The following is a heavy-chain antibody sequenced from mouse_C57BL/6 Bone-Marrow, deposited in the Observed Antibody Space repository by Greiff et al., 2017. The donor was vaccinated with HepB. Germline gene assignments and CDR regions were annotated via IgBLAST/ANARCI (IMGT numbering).Heavy chain of an antibody. CDR1: GYSFTDYN. CDR3: ASHYYGSSYWYFDV. CDR2: INPNYGTT. D-gene: IGHD1-1*01. Sequence: EVQLQQSGPELVKPGASVKISCKASGYSFTDYNMNWVKQSNGKSLEWIGVINPNYGTTSYNQKFKGKATLTVDQSSSTAYMQLNSLTSADSAVYYCASHYYGSSYWYFDVWGTGTTVTVSS. J-gene: IGHJ1*03. V-gene: IGHV1-39*01.